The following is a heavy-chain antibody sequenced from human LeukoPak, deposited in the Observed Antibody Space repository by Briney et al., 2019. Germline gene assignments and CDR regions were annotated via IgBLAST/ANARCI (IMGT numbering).Heavy chain of an antibody. D-gene: IGHD6-13*01. J-gene: IGHJ4*02. Sequence: SETLSLTCTVSGGSISSYYWTWIRQPAGKGLEWIGRIHTSGSTNHNPSLKSRVTMSVDTSNNQFPLKLSSVTAADTAVYYCATPGGRIAASFTPFGYDYWGQGTLVTVSS. CDR1: GGSISSYY. V-gene: IGHV4-4*07. CDR3: ATPGGRIAASFTPFGYDY. CDR2: IHTSGST.